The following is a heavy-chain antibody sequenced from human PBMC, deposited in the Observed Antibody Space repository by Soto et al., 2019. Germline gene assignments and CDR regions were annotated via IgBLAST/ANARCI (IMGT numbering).Heavy chain of an antibody. J-gene: IGHJ4*02. CDR1: GITFSGSA. CDR3: TRGYGDYVRDY. V-gene: IGHV3-73*01. D-gene: IGHD4-17*01. Sequence: EVQLVESGGGLVQPGESLKLSCAVYGITFSGSAMHWVRQASGKGLEWVGRIRSKANNYATAYAASVKGRFTISRDDSKNTAYLQMNSLKSEDTAVYYCTRGYGDYVRDYSGQGTLVTVSS. CDR2: IRSKANNYAT.